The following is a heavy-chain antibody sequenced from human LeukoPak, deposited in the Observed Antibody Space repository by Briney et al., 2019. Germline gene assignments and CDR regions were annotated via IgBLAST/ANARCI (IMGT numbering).Heavy chain of an antibody. Sequence: PSETLSLTCTVSGGSISSGGYYWSWIRQHPGKGLEWIGYIYYSGSTYYNPSLKSRVTISVDTSENQFSLKLSSVTAADTAVYYCASSQLGPYYYYGMDVWGQGTTVTVSS. D-gene: IGHD3-16*01. CDR3: ASSQLGPYYYYGMDV. CDR2: IYYSGST. CDR1: GGSISSGGYY. J-gene: IGHJ6*02. V-gene: IGHV4-31*03.